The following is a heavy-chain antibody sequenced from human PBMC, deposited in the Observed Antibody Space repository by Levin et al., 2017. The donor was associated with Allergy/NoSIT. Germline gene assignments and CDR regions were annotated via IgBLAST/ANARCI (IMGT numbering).Heavy chain of an antibody. Sequence: LSLTCAASGFTFDDYSMHWVRQAPGKGLEWVSGISWNSGSIGYADSVKGRFTISRDNAKNSLYLQMNSLRTEDTALYYCARDNIGLPDAFDIWGQGTMVIVSS. CDR2: ISWNSGSI. D-gene: IGHD3-10*01. V-gene: IGHV3-9*01. CDR1: GFTFDDYS. J-gene: IGHJ3*02. CDR3: ARDNIGLPDAFDI.